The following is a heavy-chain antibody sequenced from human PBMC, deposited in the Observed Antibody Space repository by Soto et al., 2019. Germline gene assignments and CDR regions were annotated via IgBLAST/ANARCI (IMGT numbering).Heavy chain of an antibody. CDR1: GGSFRGYY. J-gene: IGHJ5*02. D-gene: IGHD3-22*01. V-gene: IGHV4-34*01. Sequence: PSETLSLTCAVYGGSFRGYYWSWIRQPPGKGLEWIGEINHSGSTNYNPSLKTRVTISVDTSKNQISLKLSSVTAADTALYYCARGINDYDSSCDSCFGPWGQGTRVVVAS. CDR3: ARGINDYDSSCDSCFGP. CDR2: INHSGST.